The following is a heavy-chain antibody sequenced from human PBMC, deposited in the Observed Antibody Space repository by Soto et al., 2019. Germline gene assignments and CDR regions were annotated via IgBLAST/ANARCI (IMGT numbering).Heavy chain of an antibody. CDR3: ARVGGGYQSPVDY. V-gene: IGHV3-30-3*01. CDR1: GFTFSSYA. D-gene: IGHD2-2*01. Sequence: QVQLVESGGGVVQPGRSLRLSCAASGFTFSSYAMHWVRQAPGKGLEWVAVISYDGSNKYYADSVKGRFTISRDNSKNTLYLQINSLRAEDTAVYYCARVGGGYQSPVDYWGQRTLVTVSS. J-gene: IGHJ4*02. CDR2: ISYDGSNK.